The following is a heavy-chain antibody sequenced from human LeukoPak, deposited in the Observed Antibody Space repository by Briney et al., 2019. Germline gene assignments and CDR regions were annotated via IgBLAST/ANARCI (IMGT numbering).Heavy chain of an antibody. CDR2: SSFDENNK. V-gene: IGHV3-30*18. Sequence: GMSLRLSCAASGFTFFTYSMHWVRQAPGKGLEWLAVSSFDENNKYYADSVRGRFTISRDNSKNTLYLQMDSLRPEDTAIYYCAKDSYGGYNDFGIDSWGQGTLVSVSS. CDR3: AKDSYGGYNDFGIDS. J-gene: IGHJ4*02. CDR1: GFTFFTYS. D-gene: IGHD5-12*01.